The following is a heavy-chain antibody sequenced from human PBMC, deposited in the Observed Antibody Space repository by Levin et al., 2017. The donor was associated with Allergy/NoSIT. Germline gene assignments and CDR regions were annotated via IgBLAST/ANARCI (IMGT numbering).Heavy chain of an antibody. CDR2: ISAYNGNT. D-gene: IGHD3-3*02. CDR1: GYTFTSYG. CDR3: ARSISSVADDY. J-gene: IGHJ4*02. Sequence: GESLKISCKASGYTFTSYGISWVRQAPGQGLEWMGWISAYNGNTNYAQKLQGRVTMTTDTSTSTAYMELRSLRSDDTAVYYCARSISSVADDYWGQGTLVTVSS. V-gene: IGHV1-18*01.